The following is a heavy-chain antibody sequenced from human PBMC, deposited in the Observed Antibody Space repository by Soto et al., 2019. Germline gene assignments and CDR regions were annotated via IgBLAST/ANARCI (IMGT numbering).Heavy chain of an antibody. J-gene: IGHJ4*02. V-gene: IGHV1-18*01. Sequence: QVQLVQSGAEVKKPGASVTVSCKASGYTFTNYGISWVRQASGQGLEWLGWSTPYNGNTNYGQKFQGRVTMTTDTSTSIAYMELRSLRSDDTAVYYCARDNDFEVHYWGQGTLVTVSS. CDR3: ARDNDFEVHY. CDR1: GYTFTNYG. CDR2: STPYNGNT. D-gene: IGHD2-2*01.